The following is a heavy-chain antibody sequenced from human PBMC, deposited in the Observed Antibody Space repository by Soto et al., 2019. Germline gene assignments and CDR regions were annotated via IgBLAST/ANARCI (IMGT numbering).Heavy chain of an antibody. V-gene: IGHV4-30-4*01. D-gene: IGHD2-15*01. Sequence: PSETLSLTCPFSGGSISRGDYYLSWIRQPPGKGLEWIGYIYYSGSTYYNPSLKSRVTISVDTSKNQFSLRLSSVTAADTAVYYCARYCSGGSCYEGRSSLFDYWGQGTLVTVSS. J-gene: IGHJ4*02. CDR3: ARYCSGGSCYEGRSSLFDY. CDR2: IYYSGST. CDR1: GGSISRGDYY.